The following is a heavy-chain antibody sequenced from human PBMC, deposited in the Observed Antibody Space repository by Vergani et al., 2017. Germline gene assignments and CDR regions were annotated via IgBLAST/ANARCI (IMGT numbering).Heavy chain of an antibody. CDR3: ARAPVRGVNPYYYYMDV. CDR2: FYPGDSHT. V-gene: IGHV5-51*01. Sequence: EVQLVQSGAEVKKPGASLKISCKVSGYTFTPYWIGWVRHIPGKRLLCLRSFYPGDSHTRYRPSFQGQVPISADKSISTAYLQWSSLKASDTAMYYSARAPVRGVNPYYYYMDVWGKGTTVTVSS. CDR1: GYTFTPYW. J-gene: IGHJ6*03. D-gene: IGHD3-10*01.